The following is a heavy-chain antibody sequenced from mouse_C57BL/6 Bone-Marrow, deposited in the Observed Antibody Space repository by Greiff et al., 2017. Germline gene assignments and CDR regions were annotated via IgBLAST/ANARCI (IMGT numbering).Heavy chain of an antibody. V-gene: IGHV1-69*01. CDR3: ARAPTVPYYFDY. Sequence: QVQLKQPGAELVMPGASVKLSCKASGYTFTSYWMHWVKQRPGQGLEWIGEIDPSDSYTNYNQKFKGKSTLTVDKSSSTAYMQLSRLTSEDSAVYSCARAPTVPYYFDYWGQGTTLTVSS. J-gene: IGHJ2*01. CDR1: GYTFTSYW. D-gene: IGHD1-1*01. CDR2: IDPSDSYT.